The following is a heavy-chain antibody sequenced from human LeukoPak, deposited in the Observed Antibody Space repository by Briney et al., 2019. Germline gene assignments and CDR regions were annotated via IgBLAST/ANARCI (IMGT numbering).Heavy chain of an antibody. CDR3: ARQTYDSSGYLYHDY. Sequence: SETLSLTCTVSGGSISSYYWSWIRQPPGKGLEWIGYIYSSGGTNYNPSLKSRVTISVDTSKNQFSLKLSSVTAADTAVYYCARQTYDSSGYLYHDYWGQGTLVTVSS. CDR1: GGSISSYY. V-gene: IGHV4-59*08. J-gene: IGHJ4*02. D-gene: IGHD3-22*01. CDR2: IYSSGGT.